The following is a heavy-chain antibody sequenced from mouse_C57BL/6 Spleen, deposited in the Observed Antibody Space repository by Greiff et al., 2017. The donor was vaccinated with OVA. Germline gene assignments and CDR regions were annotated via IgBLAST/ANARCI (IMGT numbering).Heavy chain of an antibody. V-gene: IGHV5-17*01. CDR3: ARYSITTVVATDAMDY. CDR2: ISSGSSTI. D-gene: IGHD1-1*01. CDR1: GFTFSDYG. Sequence: DVKLVESGGGLVKPGGSLKLSCAASGFTFSDYGMHWVRQAPEKGLEWVAYISSGSSTIYYADTVKGRFTISRDNAKNTLFLQMTSLRSEDTAMYYCARYSITTVVATDAMDYWGQGTSVTVSS. J-gene: IGHJ4*01.